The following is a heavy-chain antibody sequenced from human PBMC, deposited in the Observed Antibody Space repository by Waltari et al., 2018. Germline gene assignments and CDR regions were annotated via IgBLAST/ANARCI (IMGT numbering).Heavy chain of an antibody. CDR1: GFTFSSHD. CDR3: AKGPAARTNWFDP. Sequence: EVQLLESGGGLVQPGGSLRLSCAASGFTFSSHDLTWARRAPGKGLEWVSVIGSSGRNTYYADSVKGRFTISRDDSKNTLYLQMNSLRAEDTAVYYCAKGPAARTNWFDPWGQGTLVTVSS. D-gene: IGHD2-2*01. J-gene: IGHJ5*02. V-gene: IGHV3-23*01. CDR2: IGSSGRNT.